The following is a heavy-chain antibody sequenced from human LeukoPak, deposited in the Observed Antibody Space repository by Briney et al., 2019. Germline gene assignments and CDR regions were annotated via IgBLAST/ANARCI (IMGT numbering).Heavy chain of an antibody. Sequence: GGSLRLSCAASGFTFSNDWMCWLRQAPGKGLEWVANINKDESKKYYADSVKGRFTISRDNAKNSLYLQMSSLTAEDTAIYFCARDHAYRADYWGQGALVTVSS. CDR2: INKDESKK. CDR3: ARDHAYRADY. D-gene: IGHD2-2*01. V-gene: IGHV3-7*01. J-gene: IGHJ4*02. CDR1: GFTFSNDW.